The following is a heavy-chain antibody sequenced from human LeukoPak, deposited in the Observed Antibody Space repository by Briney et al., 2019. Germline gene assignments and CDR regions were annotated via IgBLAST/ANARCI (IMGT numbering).Heavy chain of an antibody. D-gene: IGHD1-26*01. CDR2: ISGSTGST. Sequence: GGSLRLFCAASGFTVSNYAMNWVRQAPGKGLEWVSLISGSTGSTYYADSVKGRFSISRDNSKNTVYLQMNSLRVEDTAVYYCAKGPVSAIVVAPTLNYWGQGTLVTVSS. V-gene: IGHV3-23*01. CDR1: GFTVSNYA. J-gene: IGHJ4*02. CDR3: AKGPVSAIVVAPTLNY.